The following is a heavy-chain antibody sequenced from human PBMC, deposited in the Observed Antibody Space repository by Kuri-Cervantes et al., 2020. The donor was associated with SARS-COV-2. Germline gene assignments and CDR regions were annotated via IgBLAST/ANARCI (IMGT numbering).Heavy chain of an antibody. D-gene: IGHD2-2*01. J-gene: IGHJ4*02. Sequence: LSLTCTVSGYSISRGYYWGWIRQPPGKGLEWVGFIRSKAYGGTTEYAASVKGRFTISRDDSKSIAYLQMNSLKTEDTAVYYCTRDRDSVVVVPGWFDYWGQGTLVTVSS. V-gene: IGHV3-49*02. CDR3: TRDRDSVVVVPGWFDY. CDR2: IRSKAYGGTT. CDR1: GYSISRGYY.